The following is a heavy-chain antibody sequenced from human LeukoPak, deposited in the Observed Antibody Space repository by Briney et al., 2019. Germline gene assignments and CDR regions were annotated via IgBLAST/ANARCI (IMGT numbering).Heavy chain of an antibody. V-gene: IGHV3-23*01. D-gene: IGHD4-11*01. Sequence: GGSLRLSCAASGFTFSSYAMSWVRQAPGKGLEWVSAISGSGGSTYYADSVKGRFTISRDNSKNTLYLQMNSLRTEDTAVYYCARGITVTTMFFDYWGQGTLVTVSS. CDR1: GFTFSSYA. CDR3: ARGITVTTMFFDY. CDR2: ISGSGGST. J-gene: IGHJ4*02.